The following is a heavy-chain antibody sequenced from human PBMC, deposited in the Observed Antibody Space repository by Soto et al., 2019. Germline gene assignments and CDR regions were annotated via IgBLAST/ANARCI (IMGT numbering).Heavy chain of an antibody. J-gene: IGHJ6*02. CDR1: GYTFIGYY. Sequence: QVQLVQSGAEVKKPGASVKVSCKASGYTFIGYYMHWVRQAPGQGLEWMGWINPNSGGTNYAQKFQGWVTLTGDTSISTAYMELSRLTSDDTAVYYCAKGGYYDFWSGYPQTYGMDVWGQGTTVTVSS. V-gene: IGHV1-2*04. CDR3: AKGGYYDFWSGYPQTYGMDV. CDR2: INPNSGGT. D-gene: IGHD3-3*01.